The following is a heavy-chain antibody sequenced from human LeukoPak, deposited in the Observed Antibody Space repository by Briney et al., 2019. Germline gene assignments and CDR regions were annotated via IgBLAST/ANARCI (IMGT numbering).Heavy chain of an antibody. V-gene: IGHV3-7*03. CDR2: IKQDGSET. CDR3: ARANTNQRTYIFDY. D-gene: IGHD1-14*01. J-gene: IGHJ4*02. Sequence: PGGSLRLSCAASGFTFRSFWMSGVRQARGKGLEGWANIKQDGSETYYVASVKGRFTISRDNAKNSLYLQLNSLRAEDTAVYYCARANTNQRTYIFDYWGQGTLVTVSS. CDR1: GFTFRSFW.